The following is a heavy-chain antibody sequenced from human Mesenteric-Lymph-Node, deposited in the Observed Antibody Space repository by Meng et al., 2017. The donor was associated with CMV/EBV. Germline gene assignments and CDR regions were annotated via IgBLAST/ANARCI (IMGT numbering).Heavy chain of an antibody. CDR3: ARDSDILTGYSNWFDP. V-gene: IGHV3-23*01. J-gene: IGHJ5*02. CDR1: GFTFSSYD. Sequence: GESLKISCAASGFTFSSYDMSWVRQAPGKGLEWVSAISGSAIDTYYADSVKGRFTISRDNSKNTLYLQMNSLRAEDTAVYYCARDSDILTGYSNWFDPWGQGTLVTVSS. D-gene: IGHD3-9*01. CDR2: ISGSAIDT.